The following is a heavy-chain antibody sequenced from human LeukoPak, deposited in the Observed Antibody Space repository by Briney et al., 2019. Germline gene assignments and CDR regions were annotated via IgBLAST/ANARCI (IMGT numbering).Heavy chain of an antibody. CDR3: ARGAFLEWLLPD. CDR2: IYSGGTT. CDR1: GFAVSRNY. D-gene: IGHD3-3*02. V-gene: IGHV3-53*01. Sequence: GSLRLSCAASGFAVSRNYMTWVRQAPGKGLECVSIIYSGGTTYYADSVKGRFTISRDNAKNSLYLQMNSLRAEDTAVYYCARGAFLEWLLPDWGQGTLVTVSS. J-gene: IGHJ4*02.